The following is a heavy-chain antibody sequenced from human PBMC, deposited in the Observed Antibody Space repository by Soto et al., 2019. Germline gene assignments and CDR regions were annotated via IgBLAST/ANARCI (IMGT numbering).Heavy chain of an antibody. D-gene: IGHD6-13*01. CDR1: GGSISSGGYY. CDR3: ARRLTPTMSSSWYFDY. V-gene: IGHV4-61*08. CDR2: IYYSGST. J-gene: IGHJ4*02. Sequence: PSETLSLTCTVSGGSISSGGYYWSWIRQHPGKGLEWIGYIYYSGSTNYNPSLKSRVTISVDTSKNQFSLKLSSVTAADTAVYYCARRLTPTMSSSWYFDYWGQGTLVTVSS.